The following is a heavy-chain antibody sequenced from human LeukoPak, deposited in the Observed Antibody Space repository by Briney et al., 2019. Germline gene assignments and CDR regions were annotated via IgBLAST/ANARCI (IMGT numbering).Heavy chain of an antibody. CDR1: GGSFSGYY. CDR3: ARVGYCSSTSCYLGALLAFDI. J-gene: IGHJ3*02. Sequence: SETLSLTCAVYGGSFSGYYWSWIRQPPGKGLEWIGEINHSGSTNYNPSLKSRVTISVDTSKNQFSLKLSSVTAADTAVYYCARVGYCSSTSCYLGALLAFDIWGQGTMVTVSS. D-gene: IGHD2-2*03. CDR2: INHSGST. V-gene: IGHV4-34*01.